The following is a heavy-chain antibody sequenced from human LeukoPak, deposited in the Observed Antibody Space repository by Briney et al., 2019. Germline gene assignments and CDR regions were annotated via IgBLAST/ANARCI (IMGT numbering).Heavy chain of an antibody. CDR2: ISGSGGST. CDR1: GFTFSSYA. V-gene: IGHV3-23*01. Sequence: PGGFLRLSCAASGFTFSSYAMSWVRQAPGKGLEWVSAISGSGGSTYYADSVKGRFTISRDNSKNTLYLQMNSLRAEDTAVYYCAKDMLKWLLWGAFDIWGQGTMVTVSS. D-gene: IGHD3-3*01. J-gene: IGHJ3*02. CDR3: AKDMLKWLLWGAFDI.